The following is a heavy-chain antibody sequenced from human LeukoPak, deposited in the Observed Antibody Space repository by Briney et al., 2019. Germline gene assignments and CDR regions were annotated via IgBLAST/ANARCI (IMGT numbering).Heavy chain of an antibody. Sequence: PSETLSLTCTVSGGSISSSSYYGGWIRQPPGKGLEWIGSIYYSGSTYYNPSLKSRVTISVDTSKNQFSLKLSSMTAADTAVYYCARYMVQGVSIDYWGQGTLVTVSS. D-gene: IGHD3-10*01. V-gene: IGHV4-39*01. J-gene: IGHJ4*02. CDR1: GGSISSSSYY. CDR3: ARYMVQGVSIDY. CDR2: IYYSGST.